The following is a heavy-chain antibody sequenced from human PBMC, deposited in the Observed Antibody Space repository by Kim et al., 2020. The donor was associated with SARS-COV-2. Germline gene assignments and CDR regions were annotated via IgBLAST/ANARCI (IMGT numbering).Heavy chain of an antibody. D-gene: IGHD3-22*01. CDR1: GGSISSSSYY. CDR2: IYYSGST. Sequence: SETLSLICTVSGGSISSSSYYWGWIRQPPGKGLEWIGSIYYSGSTYYNPSLKSRVTISVDTSKNQFSLKLSSVTAADTAVYYCARLLATYYYDSSGYAFDYWGQGTLVTVSS. V-gene: IGHV4-39*07. J-gene: IGHJ4*02. CDR3: ARLLATYYYDSSGYAFDY.